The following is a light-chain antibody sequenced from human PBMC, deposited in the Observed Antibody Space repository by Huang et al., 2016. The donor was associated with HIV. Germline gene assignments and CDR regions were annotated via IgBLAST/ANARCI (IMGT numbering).Light chain of an antibody. V-gene: IGKV3-20*01. CDR1: QTVISNS. Sequence: EIVLTQSPGTLSLSPGDNATLSCRASQTVISNSLAWYQQRPAQTPRLLIYGASSRDTGSPDRFSVSGSGTDVTLSISRLEPEDVAVYYCQQFGSSPRTFGGGTKVEI. CDR3: QQFGSSPRT. CDR2: GAS. J-gene: IGKJ4*01.